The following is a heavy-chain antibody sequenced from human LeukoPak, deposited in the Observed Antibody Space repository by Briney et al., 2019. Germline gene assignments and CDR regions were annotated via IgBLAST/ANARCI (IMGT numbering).Heavy chain of an antibody. V-gene: IGHV1-46*01. CDR2: INPSGGST. CDR1: GYTFASYY. J-gene: IGHJ3*02. D-gene: IGHD7-27*01. Sequence: ASVKVSCKASGYTFASYYMHWVRQAPGQGLEWMGIINPSGGSTSYAQKFQGRVTMTRDTSTSTVYMELSSLRSEDTAVYYCARRTGDFGFDIWGQGTMVTVSS. CDR3: ARRTGDFGFDI.